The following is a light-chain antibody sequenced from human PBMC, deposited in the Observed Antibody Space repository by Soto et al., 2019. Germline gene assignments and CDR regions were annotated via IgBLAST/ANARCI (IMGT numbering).Light chain of an antibody. Sequence: DIQMTQSPPSLSASVGDRVTITCQASQDISDYLNWYQQKPGEAPKLLIYDASHLHTGAPSRFSGSGSGTDFTFTISGLQPEDIATYYCQQYHGLVSFTFGPGTKVNIK. CDR3: QQYHGLVSFT. CDR2: DAS. J-gene: IGKJ3*01. CDR1: QDISDY. V-gene: IGKV1-33*01.